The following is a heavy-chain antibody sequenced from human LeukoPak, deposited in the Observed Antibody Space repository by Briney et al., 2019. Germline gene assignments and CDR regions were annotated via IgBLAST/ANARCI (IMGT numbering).Heavy chain of an antibody. Sequence: GGSLRLSCAASGFTFSSYGMHWVRQAPGKGLEWVAFIRYDGSNKYYADSVKGRFTISRDNSKNTLYLQMNSLRAEDTAVYYCAKDLSSGYYRYFDYWGQGTLVTVSS. V-gene: IGHV3-30*02. D-gene: IGHD3-22*01. CDR2: IRYDGSNK. CDR3: AKDLSSGYYRYFDY. J-gene: IGHJ4*02. CDR1: GFTFSSYG.